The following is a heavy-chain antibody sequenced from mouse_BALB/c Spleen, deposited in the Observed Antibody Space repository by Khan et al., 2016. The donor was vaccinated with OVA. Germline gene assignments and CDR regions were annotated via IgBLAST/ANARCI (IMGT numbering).Heavy chain of an antibody. Sequence: QVQLKESGADLARPGASVRMSCKASGYTFTSNTMHWVKQRPGQGLEWIGYINPRSGYTNYNQNFKDKATLTADKSSSTAYMQLSSLTSEDSAVYYCARRTTGYTMDYWGHGTSVTVSS. J-gene: IGHJ4*01. CDR2: INPRSGYT. V-gene: IGHV1-4*01. D-gene: IGHD2-14*01. CDR1: GYTFTSNT. CDR3: ARRTTGYTMDY.